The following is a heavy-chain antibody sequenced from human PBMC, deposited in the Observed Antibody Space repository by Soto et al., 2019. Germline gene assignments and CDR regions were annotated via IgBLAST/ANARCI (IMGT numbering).Heavy chain of an antibody. J-gene: IGHJ4*02. V-gene: IGHV1-46*03. CDR2: INPSGGST. CDR1: GYTFTSYY. Sequence: ASVKVSCKASGYTFTSYYMHWVRQAPGQGLEWMGIINPSGGSTSYAQKFQGRVTMTRDTSTSTVYMELSSLRSEDTAVYYCARWGGIVDYYGSGPHFDYWGQGTLVTVSS. D-gene: IGHD3-10*01. CDR3: ARWGGIVDYYGSGPHFDY.